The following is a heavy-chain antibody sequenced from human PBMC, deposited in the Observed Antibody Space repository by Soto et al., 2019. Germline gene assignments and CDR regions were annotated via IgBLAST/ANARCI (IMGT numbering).Heavy chain of an antibody. J-gene: IGHJ4*02. D-gene: IGHD2-15*01. CDR3: ARGDSGAWAHFDS. V-gene: IGHV3-23*01. CDR2: ISGGGANT. Sequence: EVQLLESGGGLVQPGGSLRLSCAASGFTFSSYAMTWVRQAPGKGLEWVSAISGGGANTYYADSVMGRFTISRDISKNTLYVQMDRLRGEDTAVYYWARGDSGAWAHFDSWGQGTLVTVSS. CDR1: GFTFSSYA.